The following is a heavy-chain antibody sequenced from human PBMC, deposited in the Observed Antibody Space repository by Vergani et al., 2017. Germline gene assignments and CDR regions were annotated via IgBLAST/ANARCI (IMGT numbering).Heavy chain of an antibody. D-gene: IGHD5-12*01. CDR1: GGTFSSYA. CDR2: ISAYNGNT. V-gene: IGHV1-18*01. CDR3: AIGSGYDCFCYYGMDV. Sequence: QVQLVQSGAEVKKPGSSVKVSCKASGGTFSSYALNWVRQAPGQGLEWMGWISAYNGNTNYAQKLQGRVTMTTDTSTSTAYMELRSLRSDDTAVYYCAIGSGYDCFCYYGMDVWGQGTTVTVSS. J-gene: IGHJ6*02.